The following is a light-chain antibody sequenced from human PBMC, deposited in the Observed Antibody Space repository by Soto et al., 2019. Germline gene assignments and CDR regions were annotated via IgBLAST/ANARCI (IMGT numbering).Light chain of an antibody. Sequence: QAVVTQEPSFSVSPGGTVTLTCGLSSGSVSASYSPAWYQQTPGQAPRTLIYSTTTRSSGVPDRFSRSILGNKAALTITGAQADDESDYYCVLYVGSGISMFGGGTKLTVL. CDR2: STT. CDR3: VLYVGSGISM. V-gene: IGLV8-61*01. CDR1: SGSVSASYS. J-gene: IGLJ3*02.